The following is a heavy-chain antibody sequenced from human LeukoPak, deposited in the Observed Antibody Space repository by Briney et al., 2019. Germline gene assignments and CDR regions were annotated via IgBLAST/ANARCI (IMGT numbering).Heavy chain of an antibody. CDR3: ARSRSVYYFDY. V-gene: IGHV5-51*01. J-gene: IGHJ4*02. CDR2: IYPGDSDT. D-gene: IGHD5/OR15-5a*01. Sequence: GESLKISCKGSGYRFTNYWIGWVRQMPGKGLEWMGIIYPGDSDTRYSPSFQGQVTISADKSISTAYLQWSSLKASDTAMYYCARSRSVYYFDYWGQGTLVTVSS. CDR1: GYRFTNYW.